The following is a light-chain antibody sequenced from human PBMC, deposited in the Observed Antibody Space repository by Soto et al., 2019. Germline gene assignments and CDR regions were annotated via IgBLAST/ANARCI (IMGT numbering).Light chain of an antibody. V-gene: IGLV2-14*01. J-gene: IGLJ2*01. Sequence: QSALTQPASVSGSPGQSITISCTGTSSDVGAHDYVSWYQHHPGKAPKLMIYDVTNRPSGVSDRFSGSKSGNTASLTISGLHTEDEADYHCSSYTRSSTLVFGGGTKLTVL. CDR2: DVT. CDR1: SSDVGAHDY. CDR3: SSYTRSSTLV.